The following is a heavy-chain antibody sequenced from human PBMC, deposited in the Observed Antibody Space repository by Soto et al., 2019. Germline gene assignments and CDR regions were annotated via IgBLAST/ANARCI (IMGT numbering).Heavy chain of an antibody. CDR3: ARKTGSTSSNPYYYYYYYMDV. J-gene: IGHJ6*03. Sequence: SETLSLTCAVYGGSFSGYYWSWIRQPPGKGLEWIGEINHSGSTNYNPSLKSRVTISVDTSKNQFSLKLSSVTAADTAVYYCARKTGSTSSNPYYYYYYYMDVWGKGTTVTVS. V-gene: IGHV4-34*01. D-gene: IGHD2-2*01. CDR1: GGSFSGYY. CDR2: INHSGST.